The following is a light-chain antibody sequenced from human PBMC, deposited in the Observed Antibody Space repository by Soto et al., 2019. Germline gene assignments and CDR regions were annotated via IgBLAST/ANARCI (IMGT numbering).Light chain of an antibody. V-gene: IGKV1-39*01. J-gene: IGKJ4*01. Sequence: DIQMTQSPSSLSASVGDRVTITCRASQSINSHLNWYQQKPGKPPKLLIHTTSSLQSGVPSRFSVSGTGTDFTLTISSLQPEDFATYYCQQCDSTPQTFGGGTKVEI. CDR2: TTS. CDR3: QQCDSTPQT. CDR1: QSINSH.